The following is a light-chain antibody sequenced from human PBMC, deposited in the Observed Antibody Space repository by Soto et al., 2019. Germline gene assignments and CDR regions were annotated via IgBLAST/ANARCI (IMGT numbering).Light chain of an antibody. V-gene: IGLV2-14*01. CDR3: TSSVTGGLYV. CDR1: SSDVGGYDH. Sequence: QSALTQPASVSGSPGQSITISCTGTSSDVGGYDHVSWYQHYPDKVPRLLIYKVSHRPSGVSNRFSGSKSGNTASLTISGLQAEDEAVYFCTSSVTGGLYVFGAGTMLTVL. J-gene: IGLJ1*01. CDR2: KVS.